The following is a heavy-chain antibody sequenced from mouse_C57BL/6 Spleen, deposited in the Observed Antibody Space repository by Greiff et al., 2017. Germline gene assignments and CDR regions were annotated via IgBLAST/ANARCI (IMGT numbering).Heavy chain of an antibody. CDR3: ARRIFITTVVAPYWYFEV. D-gene: IGHD1-1*01. V-gene: IGHV1-69*01. CDR1: GYTFTSYW. Sequence: QAPLPHPFSYLFIPFSSVNLSCKASGYTFTSYWMHWVKQRPGQGLEWIGEIDPSDSYTNYNQKFKGKSTLTVDKSSSTAYMQLSSLTSEDSAVYYCARRIFITTVVAPYWYFEVWGTGTTVTVSS. J-gene: IGHJ1*03. CDR2: IDPSDSYT.